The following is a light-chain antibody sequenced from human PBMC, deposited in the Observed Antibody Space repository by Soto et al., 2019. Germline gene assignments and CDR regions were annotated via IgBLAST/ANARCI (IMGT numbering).Light chain of an antibody. CDR1: SIDVGGYNY. Sequence: SVLTQPPSASGSPGQSVTISCTGTSIDVGGYNYVSWYQQHPGKAPRLMIYEVSKRPSGVPDRFSGSKSGNTASLTVSGLQAEDEADYYCTSYAGTNNPYVFGIGTKVTVL. CDR2: EVS. CDR3: TSYAGTNNPYV. V-gene: IGLV2-8*01. J-gene: IGLJ1*01.